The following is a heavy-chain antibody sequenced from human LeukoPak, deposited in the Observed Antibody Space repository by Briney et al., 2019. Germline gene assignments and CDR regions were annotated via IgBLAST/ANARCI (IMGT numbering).Heavy chain of an antibody. D-gene: IGHD4-17*01. CDR3: ARAHPDYGDSFWFDP. CDR1: GFTFSSYW. CDR2: IKQDGSEK. J-gene: IGHJ5*02. Sequence: GGSLRLSCAASGFTFSSYWMSWVRQAPGKGLEWVANIKQDGSEKYYVDSVKGRFTISRDNAKNSLYLQMNSLRAEDTAVYYCARAHPDYGDSFWFDPWGQGTLVTVSS. V-gene: IGHV3-7*01.